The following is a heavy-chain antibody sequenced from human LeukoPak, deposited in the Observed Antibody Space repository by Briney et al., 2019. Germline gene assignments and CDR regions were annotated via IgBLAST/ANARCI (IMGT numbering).Heavy chain of an antibody. Sequence: GGSLRLSCAASGFSFSWHWMNWVRQPPGKGLDWVANIKADGSEKYYVDSVKGRFTISRDDAKRTVDLQMDNLRAEDTAIYYCAYRNNFEYWGQGALVTVSS. D-gene: IGHD1-26*01. V-gene: IGHV3-7*05. J-gene: IGHJ4*02. CDR1: GFSFSWHW. CDR3: AYRNNFEY. CDR2: IKADGSEK.